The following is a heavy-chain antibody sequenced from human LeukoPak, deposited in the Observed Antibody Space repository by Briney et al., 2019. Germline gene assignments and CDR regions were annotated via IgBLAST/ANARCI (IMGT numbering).Heavy chain of an antibody. Sequence: PGGSLRLSCAASGFTFSSYGMSWVRQAPGKGLEWVSTINGGPDDNTYYADSVKGRFTISRDNSRNTLCLQMNSLRAEDTAIYFCAKDFAISLRFGEDYYGMDVWGQGTTVTVSS. CDR2: INGGPDDNT. D-gene: IGHD3-10*01. J-gene: IGHJ6*02. V-gene: IGHV3-23*01. CDR1: GFTFSSYG. CDR3: AKDFAISLRFGEDYYGMDV.